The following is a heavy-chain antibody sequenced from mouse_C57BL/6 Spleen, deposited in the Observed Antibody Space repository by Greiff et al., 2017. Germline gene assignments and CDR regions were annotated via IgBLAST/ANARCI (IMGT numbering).Heavy chain of an antibody. J-gene: IGHJ4*01. Sequence: EVQVVESGGGLVKPGGSLKLSCAASGFTFSSYAMSWVRQTPEKRLEWVATISDGGSYTYYPDNVKGRFTISRDNAKNNLYLQMSHLKSEDTAMYYCARGEAMDYCGQGTSDTVSA. CDR1: GFTFSSYA. CDR3: ARGEAMDY. V-gene: IGHV5-4*01. CDR2: ISDGGSYT.